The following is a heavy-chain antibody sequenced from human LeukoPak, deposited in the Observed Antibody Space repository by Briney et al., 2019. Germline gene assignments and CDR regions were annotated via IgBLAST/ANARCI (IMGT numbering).Heavy chain of an antibody. CDR3: ARRRYCGGDCPDDAFDI. J-gene: IGHJ3*02. CDR2: ISSSGSTI. V-gene: IGHV3-11*04. CDR1: GFTFSDYY. D-gene: IGHD2-21*02. Sequence: PGGSLRLSCAASGFTFSDYYMSWIRQAPGKGLEWVSHISSSGSTIYYADSVKGRFTISRDNAKNSLYLQMNSLRAEDTAVYYCARRRYCGGDCPDDAFDIWGQGTMVTVSS.